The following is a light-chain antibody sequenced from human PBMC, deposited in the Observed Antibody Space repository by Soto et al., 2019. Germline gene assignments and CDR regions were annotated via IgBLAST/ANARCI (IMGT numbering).Light chain of an antibody. CDR2: GAS. CDR1: QSVSSSY. Sequence: EIVLTQSPGTLSLSPGESATLSCRASQSVSSSYLAWYQHKPGQAPRLLIYGASSRATGIPDRFSGSGAGTDFTLTISRLEPEDFAVYYCQQYGSSPLYTFGQGTKLEIK. J-gene: IGKJ2*01. CDR3: QQYGSSPLYT. V-gene: IGKV3-20*01.